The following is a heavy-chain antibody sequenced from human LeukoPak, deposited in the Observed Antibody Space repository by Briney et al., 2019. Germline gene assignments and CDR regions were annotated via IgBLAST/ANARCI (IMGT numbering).Heavy chain of an antibody. D-gene: IGHD6-6*01. CDR2: INPNSGGT. V-gene: IGHV1-2*02. J-gene: IGHJ4*02. CDR1: GYSLTAYY. CDR3: ASALYSNSGFDY. Sequence: ASVKVSFKASGYSLTAYYIHWVRQAPGQGPEWMGWINPNSGGTKYAQRFQGRVTMTRDTSISTVYIEVSRLTSDDTAVYYCASALYSNSGFDYWGQGTLVTVSS.